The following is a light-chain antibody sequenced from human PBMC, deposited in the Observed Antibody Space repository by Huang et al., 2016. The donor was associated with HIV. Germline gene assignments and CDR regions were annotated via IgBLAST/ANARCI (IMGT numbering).Light chain of an antibody. V-gene: IGKV1-5*03. Sequence: DIQMTQSPSTLSAFVGDRVTITCRASQSISTWLAWYHQKPGEAPKRLISKASNLESGVPSRFSGNGSGTEFSLSINGLQPDDVGTCYCQHQWTFGQGTTVEI. J-gene: IGKJ1*01. CDR3: QHQWT. CDR2: KAS. CDR1: QSISTW.